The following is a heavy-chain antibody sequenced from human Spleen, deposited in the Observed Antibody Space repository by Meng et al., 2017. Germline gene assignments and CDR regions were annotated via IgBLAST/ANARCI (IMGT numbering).Heavy chain of an antibody. V-gene: IGHV1-18*01. Sequence: QLQLVQSGSELKKPGASVKVSCKASGYTFINYAINWVRQAPGQGLEWMGWISAYNGNTNYAQKLQGRVTMTTDTSTSTAYMELRSLRSDDTAVYYCARDMVRGVYDYWGQGTLVTVSS. CDR1: GYTFINYA. CDR3: ARDMVRGVYDY. J-gene: IGHJ4*02. CDR2: ISAYNGNT. D-gene: IGHD3-10*01.